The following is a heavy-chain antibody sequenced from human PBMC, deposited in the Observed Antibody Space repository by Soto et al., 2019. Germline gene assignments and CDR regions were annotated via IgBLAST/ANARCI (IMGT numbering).Heavy chain of an antibody. Sequence: ASVKVSCKASGYTFTSYAMHWVRQAPGQRLEWMGWINAGNGNTKYSQKFQGRDTITRDTSASTAYMELSSLRSEDTAVYYRARDLEPDYYDSSGYCDYWGQGTLVTVSS. J-gene: IGHJ4*02. V-gene: IGHV1-3*01. CDR3: ARDLEPDYYDSSGYCDY. D-gene: IGHD3-22*01. CDR2: INAGNGNT. CDR1: GYTFTSYA.